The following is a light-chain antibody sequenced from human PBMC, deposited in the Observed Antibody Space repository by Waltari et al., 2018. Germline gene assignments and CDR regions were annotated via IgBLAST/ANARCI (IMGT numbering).Light chain of an antibody. V-gene: IGKV3-15*01. Sequence: EIVMTQSPATLSVSPGERATLSCRASPSVSSNLAWYHQKPGQAPRLLIYGASTRATGIPATFSVSGSRTEFTLTISSLQSEYFAVYYCQQYNNWPPFTFGPGTKVDIK. CDR1: PSVSSN. CDR3: QQYNNWPPFT. J-gene: IGKJ3*01. CDR2: GAS.